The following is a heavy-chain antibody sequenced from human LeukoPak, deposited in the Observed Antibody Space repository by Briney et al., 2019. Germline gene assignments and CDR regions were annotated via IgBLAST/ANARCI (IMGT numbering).Heavy chain of an antibody. D-gene: IGHD3-10*02. CDR2: ISTSGTRK. V-gene: IGHV3-48*04. CDR1: GFTFSNYS. Sequence: GGSLRLSCAGSGFTFSNYSMHWVRQAPGKGLEWLSYISTSGTRKYYTHSVQGRFSISRDDAKNSLYLQMNSLRAEDTAVYYCAELGITMIGGVWGKGTTVTISS. CDR3: AELGITMIGGV. J-gene: IGHJ6*04.